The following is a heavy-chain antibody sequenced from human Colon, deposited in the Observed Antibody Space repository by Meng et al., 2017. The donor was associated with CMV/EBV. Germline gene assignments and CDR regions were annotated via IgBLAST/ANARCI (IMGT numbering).Heavy chain of an antibody. CDR1: GFSASGNY. J-gene: IGHJ4*02. Sequence: GGSLRLSCAASGFSASGNYMSWVRQAPGKGLEWVANIYGGGSTFHADSVKGRFTISRDDSKNTVYLQMNNLRAEDPAVYYCAREPWGYYYGPFWGQGTLVTVSS. CDR2: IYGGGST. D-gene: IGHD3-3*01. V-gene: IGHV3-53*01. CDR3: AREPWGYYYGPF.